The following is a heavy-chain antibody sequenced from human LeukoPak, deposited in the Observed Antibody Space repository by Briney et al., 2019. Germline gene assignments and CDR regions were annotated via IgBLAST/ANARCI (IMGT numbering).Heavy chain of an antibody. CDR2: LRGDTGDT. CDR3: ARVRGNACDY. D-gene: IGHD3-10*01. CDR1: GYMVSDYY. V-gene: IGHV1-2*02. Sequence: GASVTVSCKTSGYMVSDYYMHWVRQAPGQGLEWMGWLRGDTGDTDSPQKFKGRVTMTRDTATNTAYMQLSRLTYDDTAIYFCARVRGNACDYWGQGTLVTVSS. J-gene: IGHJ4*02.